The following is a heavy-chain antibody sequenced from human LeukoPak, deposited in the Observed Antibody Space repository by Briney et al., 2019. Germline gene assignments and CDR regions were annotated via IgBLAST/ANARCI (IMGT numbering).Heavy chain of an antibody. Sequence: ASVKVSCKASGYTFTTYGVSWVRQAPGQGLEWMGWISTYNVNTNYARKLQGRVTMTTDTSASTAYMELRSLTSDDTAVYYCARGLAFYFDYWGQGTLVTVSS. CDR2: ISTYNVNT. V-gene: IGHV1-18*01. CDR1: GYTFTTYG. J-gene: IGHJ4*02. CDR3: ARGLAFYFDY.